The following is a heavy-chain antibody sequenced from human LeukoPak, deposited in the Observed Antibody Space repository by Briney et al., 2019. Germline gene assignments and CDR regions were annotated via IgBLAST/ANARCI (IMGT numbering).Heavy chain of an antibody. CDR2: INWNGGST. CDR3: ARYPTYYYDSSGYKEGSYFDY. CDR1: GFTFDDYG. D-gene: IGHD3-22*01. J-gene: IGHJ4*02. Sequence: GGSLRLSCAATGFTFDDYGMSWVRQAPGKGLEWVSGINWNGGSTGYADSVKGRFTISRDNAKNSLYLQMNSLGAEDTALYYCARYPTYYYDSSGYKEGSYFDYWGQGTLVTVSS. V-gene: IGHV3-20*04.